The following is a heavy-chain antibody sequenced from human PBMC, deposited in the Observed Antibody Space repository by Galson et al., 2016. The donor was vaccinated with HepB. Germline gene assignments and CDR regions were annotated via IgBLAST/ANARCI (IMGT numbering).Heavy chain of an antibody. J-gene: IGHJ5*02. CDR3: VRAADWFDP. Sequence: SLRLSCAASGFTLSYYSVNWVRQAPGKGLEWVSYISTGSDTIYYADSVKGRFTISRDDARNSLSLQMNSLRDDDTAVYYCVRAADWFDPWGQGTRVIVSS. CDR1: GFTLSYYS. CDR2: ISTGSDTI. V-gene: IGHV3-48*02.